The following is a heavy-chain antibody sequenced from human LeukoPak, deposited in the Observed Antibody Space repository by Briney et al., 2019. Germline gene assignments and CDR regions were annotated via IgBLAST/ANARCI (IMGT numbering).Heavy chain of an antibody. Sequence: ASVKVSCKASGYAFTSYGISWVRQAPGRGLEWLGWINPNSGGTNYPQEFQVRVTMTRDTSINTAYMEMSGLRSDDTAVYYCARAPVGAVVTEFYFDYWGQGTLVTVSS. V-gene: IGHV1-2*02. J-gene: IGHJ4*02. CDR2: INPNSGGT. D-gene: IGHD2-21*02. CDR3: ARAPVGAVVTEFYFDY. CDR1: GYAFTSYG.